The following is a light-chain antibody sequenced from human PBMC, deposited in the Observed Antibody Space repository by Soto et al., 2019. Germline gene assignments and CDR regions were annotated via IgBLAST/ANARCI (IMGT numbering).Light chain of an antibody. CDR2: EVS. CDR1: SSDIGGYDY. V-gene: IGLV2-14*01. Sequence: QSALTQPASVSGSPGQSITLSCTGTSSDIGGYDYVSWYQQSPGKAPKLIIFEVSHRPLGVSDRFSGSKSGNTASLTIAGLQAEEEATYYCTSYRATGSLLIFGGGTSSPS. J-gene: IGLJ2*01. CDR3: TSYRATGSLLI.